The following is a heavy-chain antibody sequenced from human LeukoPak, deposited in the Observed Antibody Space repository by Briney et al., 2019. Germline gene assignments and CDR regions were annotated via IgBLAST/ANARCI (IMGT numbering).Heavy chain of an antibody. CDR1: GFTFSAYW. D-gene: IGHD3-9*01. CDR2: IHREGTTT. Sequence: PGGSLTLSCAASGFTFSAYWMHWVRQVPGKGLVWVSRIHREGTTTIYADSVKGRFTISRDNGKNTLYLHMNSLRADDTAVYYCARDSDWLLFDYWGQGTPVTVSS. V-gene: IGHV3-74*01. CDR3: ARDSDWLLFDY. J-gene: IGHJ4*02.